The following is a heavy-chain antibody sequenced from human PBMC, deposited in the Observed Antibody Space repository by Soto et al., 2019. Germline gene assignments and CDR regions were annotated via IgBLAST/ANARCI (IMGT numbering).Heavy chain of an antibody. D-gene: IGHD2-15*01. CDR2: ISYDGSNK. J-gene: IGHJ4*02. CDR1: GFTFSSYG. Sequence: GSLRLSCAASGFTFSSYGMHWVRQAPGKGLEWVAVISYDGSNKYYADSVKGRFTISRDNSKNTLYLQMNSLRAEDTAVYYCAKEVAVVAAIGSLDYRGQGTLVTVSS. CDR3: AKEVAVVAAIGSLDY. V-gene: IGHV3-30*18.